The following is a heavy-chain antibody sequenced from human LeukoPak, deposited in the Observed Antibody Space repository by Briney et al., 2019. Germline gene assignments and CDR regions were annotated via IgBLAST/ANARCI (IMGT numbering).Heavy chain of an antibody. Sequence: SETLSLTFAVYGGSFSGYYWSWIRQPPGKGLECIGEINHSGSTNYNPSLKSRVTISVDTSKNQISLKLSSVTAADTAVYYCARAGGPNDYFDYWSQGTLVTVSS. CDR1: GGSFSGYY. J-gene: IGHJ4*02. CDR2: INHSGST. D-gene: IGHD3-16*01. CDR3: ARAGGPNDYFDY. V-gene: IGHV4-34*01.